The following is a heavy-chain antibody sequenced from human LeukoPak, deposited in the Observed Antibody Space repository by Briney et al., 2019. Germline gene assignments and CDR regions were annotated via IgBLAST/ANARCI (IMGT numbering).Heavy chain of an antibody. CDR2: ISGSGGST. J-gene: IGHJ4*02. CDR3: AKVEQRFPYFDY. D-gene: IGHD1/OR15-1a*01. V-gene: IGHV3-23*01. CDR1: GFTFSSYA. Sequence: GGSLRLSCAASGFTFSSYAMSWVRQAPGKGLEWGSAISGSGGSTYYADSVKGRFTISRDNSKNTLYLQMNSLRAEDTAVYYCAKVEQRFPYFDYWGQGTLVTVSS.